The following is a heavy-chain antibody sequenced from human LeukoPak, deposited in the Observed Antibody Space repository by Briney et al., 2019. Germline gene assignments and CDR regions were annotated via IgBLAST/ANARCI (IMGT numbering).Heavy chain of an antibody. D-gene: IGHD7-27*01. Sequence: QPGRSLRLSCAASGFTFSSYGMHWVRQAPGKGLEWVALISHDGSKKYYADSMKGRFTISRDNSKNTLYLQMNSLRAEDTAVYYCAREYPTGEEGGYYFDYWGQGTLVTVSS. J-gene: IGHJ4*02. V-gene: IGHV3-30*03. CDR1: GFTFSSYG. CDR2: ISHDGSKK. CDR3: AREYPTGEEGGYYFDY.